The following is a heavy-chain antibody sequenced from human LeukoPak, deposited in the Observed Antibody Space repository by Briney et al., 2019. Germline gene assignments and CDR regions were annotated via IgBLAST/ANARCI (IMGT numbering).Heavy chain of an antibody. CDR1: GYTLTDYY. V-gene: IGHV1-2*02. CDR2: INPNSGAT. D-gene: IGHD3-16*01. J-gene: IGHJ4*01. Sequence: ASVKVSCKVSGYTLTDYYLHWVRQAPGQGLKWMGWINPNSGATHYAQSFQARVTMTRDTSIASSYMELTGLESDDTAVYYCARGRRILGGPENAGDFFDFWGQGSLVTVSS. CDR3: ARGRRILGGPENAGDFFDF.